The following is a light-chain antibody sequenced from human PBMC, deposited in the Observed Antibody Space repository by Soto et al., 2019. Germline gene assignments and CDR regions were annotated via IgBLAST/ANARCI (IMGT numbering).Light chain of an antibody. Sequence: IVLIQSPDTLSLSPGERATLSCRASRSLSSDYLAWYQQKPGQAPRLLFYHASRRATGTPDRFSVSGSGTDFTLTISRLEPGDFAMYYCQQYDTSHTFGQGTKVDIK. J-gene: IGKJ2*01. CDR2: HAS. CDR3: QQYDTSHT. V-gene: IGKV3-20*01. CDR1: RSLSSDY.